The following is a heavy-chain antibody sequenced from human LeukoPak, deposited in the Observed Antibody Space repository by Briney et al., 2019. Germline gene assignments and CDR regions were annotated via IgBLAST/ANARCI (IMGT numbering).Heavy chain of an antibody. V-gene: IGHV1-69*13. D-gene: IGHD6-13*01. CDR2: IIPIFGTA. CDR1: GGTFSSYA. Sequence: SVKVSCKASGGTFSSYAISWVRQAPGQGLEWMGGIIPIFGTANYAQKFQGRVTITADESTSTAYMELSSLRSEDTAVYYCASAAGTEHAEKTHDYWGQGTLVTVSS. J-gene: IGHJ4*02. CDR3: ASAAGTEHAEKTHDY.